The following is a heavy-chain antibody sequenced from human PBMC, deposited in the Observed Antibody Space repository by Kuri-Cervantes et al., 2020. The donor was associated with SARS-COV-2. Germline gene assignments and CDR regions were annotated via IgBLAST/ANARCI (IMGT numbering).Heavy chain of an antibody. V-gene: IGHV5-51*01. Sequence: KVSCKGSGYSFTSYWIGWVRQMPGKGLEWMGIIYPGDSDTRYSPSFQGQVTISADKSISTAYLQWSSLKASDAAMYYCARSAAPNAFDIWGQGTMVTVSS. CDR3: ARSAAPNAFDI. D-gene: IGHD6-25*01. J-gene: IGHJ3*02. CDR1: GYSFTSYW. CDR2: IYPGDSDT.